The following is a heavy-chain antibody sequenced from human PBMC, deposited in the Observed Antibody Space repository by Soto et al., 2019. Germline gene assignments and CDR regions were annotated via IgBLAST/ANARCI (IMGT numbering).Heavy chain of an antibody. J-gene: IGHJ5*02. CDR2: VIPIFGTA. Sequence: QVQLVQSGAEVKQPGSSVKVSCKASGGTFSSYAISWVRQAPGHGLEWMGGVIPIFGTANYARKFQGRVTITADESTTTAYMELSSLRSEDTAVYYCARPIQDYDDSSGESAWFDPWGQGTLVTVSS. CDR1: GGTFSSYA. D-gene: IGHD3-22*01. CDR3: ARPIQDYDDSSGESAWFDP. V-gene: IGHV1-69*12.